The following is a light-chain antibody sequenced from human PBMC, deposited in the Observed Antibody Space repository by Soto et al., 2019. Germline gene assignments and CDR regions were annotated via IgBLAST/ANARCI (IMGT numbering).Light chain of an antibody. V-gene: IGKV3-11*01. CDR2: DAS. CDR3: QQRNNWPPIT. CDR1: QSVSSY. Sequence: ELVLTQSPATLSLSPGERATLSCRASQSVSSYLAWYQQKPGQAPRLLIYDASNRATGVPARFSGSGCGTDFTLPISSLEPEDFVLYYCQQRNNWPPITFGQGTRLEI. J-gene: IGKJ5*01.